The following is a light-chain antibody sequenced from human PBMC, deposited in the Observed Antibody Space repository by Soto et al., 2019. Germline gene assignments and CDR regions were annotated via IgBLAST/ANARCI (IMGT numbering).Light chain of an antibody. J-gene: IGKJ4*01. Sequence: DIQMTQSTSSLSASVGDRVTISCRASQTISTALNWYQQKPGKAPKLLIYATYILQSGVPSRFSGSGFGTDFTLTISXLQPEDFATHYCQQSYSTPTFGGGTKVDIK. CDR3: QQSYSTPT. CDR1: QTISTA. V-gene: IGKV1-39*01. CDR2: ATY.